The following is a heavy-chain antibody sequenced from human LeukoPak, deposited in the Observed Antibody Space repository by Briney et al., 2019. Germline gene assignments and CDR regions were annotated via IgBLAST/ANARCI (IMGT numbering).Heavy chain of an antibody. D-gene: IGHD2/OR15-2a*01. V-gene: IGHV4-38-2*02. CDR1: VDYLCSGYY. CDR2: VYHTEST. Sequence: ASETLSLTCIVSVDYLCSGYYWGWARQPPGKGLEWLGSVYHTESTYYNPSVKTRITIFVDTLTNQFSLKLRSVTAADTAMYFCVRHLGKYSPFYFDHCGQGKLVTVSS. J-gene: IGHJ4*02. CDR3: VRHLGKYSPFYFDH.